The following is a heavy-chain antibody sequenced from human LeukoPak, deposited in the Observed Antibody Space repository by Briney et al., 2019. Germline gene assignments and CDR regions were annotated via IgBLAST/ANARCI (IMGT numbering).Heavy chain of an antibody. CDR1: GYSFKSDG. J-gene: IGHJ5*02. V-gene: IGHV1-18*01. D-gene: IGHD6-13*01. CDR2: ISTYNDNT. Sequence: RASVKVSCKASGYSFKSDGISWVRQAPGQRLEWMGWISTYNDNTKYAQKFQGRVTMTTDTSTSTAYMELRSLRSDDTAVYYCARLGYASTWSRFDPWGQGTLVTVSS. CDR3: ARLGYASTWSRFDP.